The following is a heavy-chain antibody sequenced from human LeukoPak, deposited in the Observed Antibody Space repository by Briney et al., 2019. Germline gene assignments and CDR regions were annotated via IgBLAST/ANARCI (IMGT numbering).Heavy chain of an antibody. CDR2: INFNSGDT. V-gene: IGHV1-2*06. CDR1: GYTLTGYY. Sequence: ASVKVSCKASGYTLTGYYIHWVRQAPGQGLEWMGRINFNSGDTRYAQHFQGRVSMTRDTSINTAYMELSGLKSDDTAVYYCAREFRFLDGSGDYILGYFDLWGRGTLVIVSA. J-gene: IGHJ2*01. D-gene: IGHD4-17*01. CDR3: AREFRFLDGSGDYILGYFDL.